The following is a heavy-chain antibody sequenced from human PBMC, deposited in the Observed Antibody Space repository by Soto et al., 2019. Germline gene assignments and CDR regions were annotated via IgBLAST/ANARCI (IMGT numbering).Heavy chain of an antibody. D-gene: IGHD2-2*02. CDR1: GSISSNSW. CDR3: ATLGYTGSWARGWLDP. CDR2: IYLGDSET. Sequence: AGESLKISCRVSGSISSNSWIAWVRHMPGTGLEWMGIIYLGDSETTYNPSFQGHVTISADKSTSTASLHWSSLQASDTAIYYCATLGYTGSWARGWLDPWGQGTLVTVSS. J-gene: IGHJ5*02. V-gene: IGHV5-51*01.